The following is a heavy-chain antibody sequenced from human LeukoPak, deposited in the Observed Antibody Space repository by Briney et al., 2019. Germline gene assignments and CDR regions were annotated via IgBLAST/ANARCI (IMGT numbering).Heavy chain of an antibody. D-gene: IGHD6-13*01. CDR2: IYYSGST. CDR1: GGSISSSSYY. J-gene: IGHJ4*02. CDR3: ARQKSWYSSSWFANYFDY. V-gene: IGHV4-39*01. Sequence: SETLSLTCTVSGGSISSSSYYWGWLRQPPGTGLEWIGSIYYSGSTYYNPSLKSRVTISVDTSKNQFSLKLSSVTAADTAVYYCARQKSWYSSSWFANYFDYWGQGTLVTVSS.